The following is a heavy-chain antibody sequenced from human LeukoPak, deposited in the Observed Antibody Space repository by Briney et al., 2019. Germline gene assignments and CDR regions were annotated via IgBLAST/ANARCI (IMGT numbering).Heavy chain of an antibody. J-gene: IGHJ4*02. CDR3: ARLYSSSPNPRNLMSDY. V-gene: IGHV1-18*01. Sequence: ASVKVSCKASGYTFTSYGISWVRQAPGQGLEWMGWISAYNGNTNYAQKLQGRVTMTTDTSTSIAYMELRSLRSDDTAVYYCARLYSSSPNPRNLMSDYWGQGTLVTVSS. D-gene: IGHD6-13*01. CDR2: ISAYNGNT. CDR1: GYTFTSYG.